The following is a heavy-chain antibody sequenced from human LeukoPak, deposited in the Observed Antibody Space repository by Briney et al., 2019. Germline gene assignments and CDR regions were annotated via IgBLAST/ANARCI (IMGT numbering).Heavy chain of an antibody. D-gene: IGHD6-13*01. CDR3: ASQEYGSSQYFQH. Sequence: SETLSLTCTVSGGSISSYYWSWIRQPPGKGLEWIGYIYYSGSTNYNPSLKSRVTISVDTSKNQFSLRLSSVTAADTAVYYCASQEYGSSQYFQHWGQGTLVTVSS. CDR2: IYYSGST. J-gene: IGHJ1*01. CDR1: GGSISSYY. V-gene: IGHV4-59*01.